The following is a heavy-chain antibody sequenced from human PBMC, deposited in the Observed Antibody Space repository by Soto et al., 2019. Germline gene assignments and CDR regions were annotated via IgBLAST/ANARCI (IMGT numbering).Heavy chain of an antibody. V-gene: IGHV3-30*18. CDR3: AKDGGQGYFDWLPNEGRYGMDV. D-gene: IGHD3-9*01. J-gene: IGHJ6*02. CDR1: GFTFSSYG. Sequence: GGSLRLSCAASGFTFSSYGMHWVRQAPGKGLEWVAVISYDGSNKYYADSVKGRFTISRDNSKNTLYLQMNSLRAEDTAVYYCAKDGGQGYFDWLPNEGRYGMDVWGQGTTVTVSS. CDR2: ISYDGSNK.